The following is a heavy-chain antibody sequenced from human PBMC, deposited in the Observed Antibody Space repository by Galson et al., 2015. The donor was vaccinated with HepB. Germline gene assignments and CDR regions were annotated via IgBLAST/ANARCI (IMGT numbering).Heavy chain of an antibody. J-gene: IGHJ4*02. Sequence: SPRLSCATSGFTFSAYAMNWVRQAPGRGLEWVSGISSSGGSTYYADSVKGRFTISRDNSKNTLSLQMINLRAEDTAVYYCAKAGFNYGYVEGQLDYWGQGTLVTVSS. CDR2: ISSSGGST. CDR3: AKAGFNYGYVEGQLDY. CDR1: GFTFSAYA. D-gene: IGHD5-18*01. V-gene: IGHV3-23*01.